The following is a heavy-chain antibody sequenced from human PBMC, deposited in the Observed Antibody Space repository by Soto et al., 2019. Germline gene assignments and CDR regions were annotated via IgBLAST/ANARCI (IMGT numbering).Heavy chain of an antibody. Sequence: GGSLRLSCAASGFTFSSYSMNWVRQAPGKGLEWVSSISSSSSYIYYADSVKGRFTISRDNAKNSLNLQMNSLRAEDTAVYYCARVNIAAAGTFLNYYYMDVWGKGTTVTVSS. D-gene: IGHD6-13*01. CDR3: ARVNIAAAGTFLNYYYMDV. CDR1: GFTFSSYS. CDR2: ISSSSSYI. V-gene: IGHV3-21*01. J-gene: IGHJ6*03.